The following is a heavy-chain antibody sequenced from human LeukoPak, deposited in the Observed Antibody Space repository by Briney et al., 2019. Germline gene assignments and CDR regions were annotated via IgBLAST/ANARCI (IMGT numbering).Heavy chain of an antibody. Sequence: SETLSLTCSVSGGSISSGTYFWVWIRQFSGKGLEWIGSIYYSGSTYYNPSLKSRVTISVDTSKNQFSLKLSSVTAADTAVYYCARRGVLMVYAIRVWDYWGQGTLVTVSS. V-gene: IGHV4-39*01. CDR1: GGSISSGTYF. CDR3: ARRGVLMVYAIRVWDY. D-gene: IGHD2-8*01. J-gene: IGHJ4*02. CDR2: IYYSGST.